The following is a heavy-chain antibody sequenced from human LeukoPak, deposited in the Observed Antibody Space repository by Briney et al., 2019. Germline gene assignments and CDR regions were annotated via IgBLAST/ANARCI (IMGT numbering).Heavy chain of an antibody. J-gene: IGHJ4*02. Sequence: PGGSLRLSCAASGFTFSSHGMSWVRQAPGKGLEWVSTISGSGDYTYYADSVKGRFTISRDNSKNTLYLQMNSLRAEDTAVYSCAKDRLGALLYFDSWGQGTLVTVSS. D-gene: IGHD1-26*01. CDR3: AKDRLGALLYFDS. CDR2: ISGSGDYT. CDR1: GFTFSSHG. V-gene: IGHV3-23*01.